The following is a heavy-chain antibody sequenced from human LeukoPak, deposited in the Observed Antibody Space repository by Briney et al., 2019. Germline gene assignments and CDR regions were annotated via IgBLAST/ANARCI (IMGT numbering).Heavy chain of an antibody. V-gene: IGHV4-38-2*02. J-gene: IGHJ1*01. CDR3: ARRGPYYYDSSGYYYVAYFQH. D-gene: IGHD3-22*01. CDR1: GYFISSGYY. Sequence: SETLSLTCTVSGYFISSGYYWGWIRQPPGKGLQWIGSIHHSGSTYYNPSLKSRVTISVDTSKNQFSLKLSSVTAADTAVYYCARRGPYYYDSSGYYYVAYFQHWGQGTLVTVSS. CDR2: IHHSGST.